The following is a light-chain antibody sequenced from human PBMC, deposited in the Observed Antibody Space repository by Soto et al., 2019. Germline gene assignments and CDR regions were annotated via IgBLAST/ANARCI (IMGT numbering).Light chain of an antibody. V-gene: IGLV4-69*01. Sequence: QLVLTQSLSASASLGASVRLTCTLRSLHAYNAIAWHQQQPQKGPRFLMKLNNDGSHNKGDGIPDRFSGSSSGAERYLIISSLQSEEEADYYCQTWGTDSWVFGGGTKLIVL. J-gene: IGLJ3*02. CDR3: QTWGTDSWV. CDR2: LNNDGSH. CDR1: SLHAYNA.